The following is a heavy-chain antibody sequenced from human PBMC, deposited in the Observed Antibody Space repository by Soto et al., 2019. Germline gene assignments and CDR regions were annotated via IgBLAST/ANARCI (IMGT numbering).Heavy chain of an antibody. V-gene: IGHV4-30-4*01. D-gene: IGHD3-10*01. Sequence: QVPLQESCPGLVKPLQTLSLTCTVSGGSISNSDYGWSWIRQSPGKGLECIGDSSSSGNTHYNPSLKRRATLTVDTSQSQVSLKLTSVTVEDTAVYYLAIWSDVLARGATFFAYWGQVTLITVSA. CDR3: AIWSDVLARGATFFAY. CDR2: SSSSGNT. CDR1: GGSISNSDYG. J-gene: IGHJ4*02.